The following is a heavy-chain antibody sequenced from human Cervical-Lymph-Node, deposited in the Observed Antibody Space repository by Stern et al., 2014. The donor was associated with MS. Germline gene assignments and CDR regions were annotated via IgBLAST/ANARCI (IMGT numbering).Heavy chain of an antibody. D-gene: IGHD2-2*01. V-gene: IGHV3-9*01. J-gene: IGHJ4*02. CDR3: AKGSTTSCYD. CDR1: GFTFENFA. Sequence: EVQLVESGGGLVQPGRSLRLSCAASGFTFENFAMHWVRQTAEKGLEWVSGISWNSGSIGYADSVKGRFTISRDNAKNSVYLQMNSLRPDDTALYYCAKGSTTSCYDWGQGTLVIVSS. CDR2: ISWNSGSI.